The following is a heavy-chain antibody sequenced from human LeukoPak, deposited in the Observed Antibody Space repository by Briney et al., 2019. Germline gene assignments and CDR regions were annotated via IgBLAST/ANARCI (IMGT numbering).Heavy chain of an antibody. CDR3: ARDPSSGGFDY. Sequence: GGSLRLSCAASGFTFSSYSMNWVRQAPGKGLEWVSSISSSSSYIYYADSVKGRFTISRDNAKNSLYLQMNSLRAEDTAVYYCARDPSSGGFDYWGQGTLVTVSS. J-gene: IGHJ4*02. CDR1: GFTFSSYS. V-gene: IGHV3-21*01. CDR2: ISSSSSYI. D-gene: IGHD6-19*01.